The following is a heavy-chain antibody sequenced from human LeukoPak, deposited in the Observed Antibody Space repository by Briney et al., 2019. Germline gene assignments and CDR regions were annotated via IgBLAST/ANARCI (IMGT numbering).Heavy chain of an antibody. CDR2: ISWNSGSI. D-gene: IGHD3-22*01. V-gene: IGHV3-9*01. J-gene: IGHJ4*02. Sequence: GGSLRLSCAASGFTFDDYAMHWVRQAPGKGLEWVSGISWNSGSIGYADSVKGRFTISRDNAKNSLYLQMNSLRAEDTALYYCAKDRHSSGYYYLDYWGQGTLVTVSS. CDR3: AKDRHSSGYYYLDY. CDR1: GFTFDDYA.